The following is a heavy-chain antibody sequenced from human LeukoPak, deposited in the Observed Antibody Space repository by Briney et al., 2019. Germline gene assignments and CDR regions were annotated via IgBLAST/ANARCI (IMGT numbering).Heavy chain of an antibody. CDR2: INPNSGGT. V-gene: IGHV1-2*02. CDR1: GCTFTGYY. Sequence: ASVKVSCKASGCTFTGYYMHWVRQAPGQGLEWMGWINPNSGGTNYAQKFQGRVTMTRDTSISTAYMELSRLRSDDTAVYYCARELDVSLIFDYWGQGTLVTVSS. CDR3: ARELDVSLIFDY. D-gene: IGHD2-8*01. J-gene: IGHJ4*02.